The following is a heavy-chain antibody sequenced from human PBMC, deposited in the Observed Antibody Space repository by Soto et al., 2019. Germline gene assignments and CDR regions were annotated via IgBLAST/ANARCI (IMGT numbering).Heavy chain of an antibody. D-gene: IGHD6-13*01. V-gene: IGHV1-69*13. CDR1: GYTFTSYG. CDR2: IIPIFGTA. J-gene: IGHJ6*02. CDR3: ARDSAGSSSSWYVDYYYYGMDV. Sequence: GASVKVSCKASGYTFTSYGISWVRQAPGQGLEWMGGIIPIFGTANYAQKFQGRVTITADESTSTAYMELSSLRSEDTAVYYCARDSAGSSSSWYVDYYYYGMDVWGQGTTVTVSS.